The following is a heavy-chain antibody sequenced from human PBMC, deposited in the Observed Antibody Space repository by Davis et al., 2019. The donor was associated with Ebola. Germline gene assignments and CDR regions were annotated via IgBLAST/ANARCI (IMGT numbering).Heavy chain of an antibody. CDR2: IIPISGIP. Sequence: AASVKVSCKASGYIFTSFAMHWVRQAPGQGLEWMGGIIPISGIPSYAQKFQGRVTISADDSTSTVYMELTSLRSEDTAVYYCATFVDTSSDYWGKGTTVTVSS. D-gene: IGHD5-18*01. CDR3: ATFVDTSSDY. V-gene: IGHV1-69*13. CDR1: GYIFTSFA. J-gene: IGHJ6*04.